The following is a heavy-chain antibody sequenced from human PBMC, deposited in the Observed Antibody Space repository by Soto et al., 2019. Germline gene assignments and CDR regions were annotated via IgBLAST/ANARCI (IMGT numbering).Heavy chain of an antibody. V-gene: IGHV3-48*02. Sequence: EVQLVESGGGLVQPGGSLRLSCAASGFTFSGYSMNWVRQAPGKGLEWVSYISSSSSTIYYADSVKGRFTISRDNAKNSLYLQMNSLRDEDTAVYYCAREGGEWELLPLGDYWGQGTLVTVSS. CDR1: GFTFSGYS. CDR3: AREGGEWELLPLGDY. CDR2: ISSSSSTI. J-gene: IGHJ4*02. D-gene: IGHD1-26*01.